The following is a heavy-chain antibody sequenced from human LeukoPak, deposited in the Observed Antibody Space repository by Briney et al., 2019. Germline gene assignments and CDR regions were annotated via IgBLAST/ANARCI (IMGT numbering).Heavy chain of an antibody. CDR3: ARETTVTSFDY. CDR2: ITSSSDSI. V-gene: IGHV3-48*02. J-gene: IGHJ4*02. Sequence: PGGSLRLSCATSGFTFSAYSMIWVRQTPGKGLECLSYITSSSDSIHYADSVRGRFTVSRDNAKNSLYLQMNSLRDEDTAVYYCARETTVTSFDYWGQGTLVTVSS. CDR1: GFTFSAYS. D-gene: IGHD4-17*01.